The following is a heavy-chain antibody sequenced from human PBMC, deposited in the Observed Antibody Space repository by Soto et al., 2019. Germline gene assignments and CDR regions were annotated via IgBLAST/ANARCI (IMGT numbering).Heavy chain of an antibody. Sequence: QVQLVQSGAEVKKPGASVKVSCKASGYTFTSYGISWVRQAPGQGLEWMGWISAYSGNTNYAQKVQGRVTMTTGPPRSEGDMELSSRGPDDTAVYYCASHLNFDLWCLGTLVTVSS. CDR1: GYTFTSYG. V-gene: IGHV1-18*01. CDR3: ASHLNFDL. CDR2: ISAYSGNT. J-gene: IGHJ2*01.